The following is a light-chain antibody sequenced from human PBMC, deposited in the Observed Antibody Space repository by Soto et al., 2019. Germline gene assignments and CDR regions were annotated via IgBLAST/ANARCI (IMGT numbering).Light chain of an antibody. CDR1: QSVGRRY. V-gene: IGKV3-20*01. Sequence: IVLTQSPGTLSLSPGERATLSCRASQSVGRRYLAWYQQKPGQAPLLLIYDVSERASDISHRFSGSGSGTDFTLPINRLVPEDVAVYYCQYQGTFGGGTKVEIK. J-gene: IGKJ4*01. CDR2: DVS. CDR3: QYQGT.